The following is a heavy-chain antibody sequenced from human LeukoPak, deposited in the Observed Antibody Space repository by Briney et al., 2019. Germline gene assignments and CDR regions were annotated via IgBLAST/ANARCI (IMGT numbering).Heavy chain of an antibody. J-gene: IGHJ4*02. Sequence: SETLSLTCSVSGGSINSGVYQWSWIRQFPEKRLQWIGYIAQSGSSYYNPSLKSRVTISLGTSKNQFSLQLSSLTAADTALYYCARDSHYDSSGYYLDSWGPGTLVTVSS. CDR1: GGSINSGVYQ. V-gene: IGHV4-31*03. D-gene: IGHD3-22*01. CDR3: ARDSHYDSSGYYLDS. CDR2: IAQSGSS.